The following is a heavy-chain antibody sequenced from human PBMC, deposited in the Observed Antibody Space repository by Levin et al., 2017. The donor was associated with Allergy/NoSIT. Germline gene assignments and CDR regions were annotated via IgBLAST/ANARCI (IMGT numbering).Heavy chain of an antibody. CDR2: IWYDGSNK. CDR1: GFTFSSYG. J-gene: IGHJ4*02. D-gene: IGHD5-18*01. CDR3: ARDQRGLQLWRTVYFDY. V-gene: IGHV3-33*01. Sequence: PGGSLRLSCAASGFTFSSYGMHWVRQAPGKGLEWVAVIWYDGSNKYYADSVKGRFTISRDNSKNTLYLQMNSLRAEDTAVYYCARDQRGLQLWRTVYFDYWGQGTLVTVSS.